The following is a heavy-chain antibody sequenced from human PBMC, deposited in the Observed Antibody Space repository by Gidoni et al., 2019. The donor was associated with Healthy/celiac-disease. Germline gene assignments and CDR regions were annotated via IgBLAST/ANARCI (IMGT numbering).Heavy chain of an antibody. CDR3: ARDQDTAMVIDY. V-gene: IGHV3-33*01. D-gene: IGHD5-18*01. J-gene: IGHJ4*02. Sequence: QVQLVESGGSVVQPGGSLRLSCAASGFTFSSYGMHWVRQAPGKGREWVAVIGYDGSNKYYADSVKGRFTISRDNSKNTLYLQMNSLRAEDTAVYYCARDQDTAMVIDYWGQGTLVTVSS. CDR2: IGYDGSNK. CDR1: GFTFSSYG.